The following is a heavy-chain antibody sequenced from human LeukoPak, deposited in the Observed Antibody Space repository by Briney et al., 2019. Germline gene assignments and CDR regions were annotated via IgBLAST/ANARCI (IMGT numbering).Heavy chain of an antibody. Sequence: ETLSLTCAVYGGSFSGYYWSWIRQPPGKGLEWVANIKQDGSEKYYVDSVKGRFTISRDNAKNSLYLQMNSLRAEDTAVYYCARLNKDSSGYYYWFDPWGQGTLVTVSS. V-gene: IGHV3-7*01. D-gene: IGHD3-22*01. CDR3: ARLNKDSSGYYYWFDP. CDR1: GGSFSGYY. CDR2: IKQDGSEK. J-gene: IGHJ5*02.